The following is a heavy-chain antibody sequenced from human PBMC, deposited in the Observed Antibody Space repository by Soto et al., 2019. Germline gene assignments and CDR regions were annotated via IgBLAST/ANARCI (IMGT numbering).Heavy chain of an antibody. J-gene: IGHJ3*02. CDR2: IYYSGST. D-gene: IGHD2-2*01. CDR1: GGSISSYY. V-gene: IGHV4-59*01. CDR3: ARDGGAVVVPAAMKGRAFDI. Sequence: SETLSLTCTVSGGSISSYYWSWIRQPPGKGLEWIGYIYYSGSTNYNPSLKSRVTISVDTSKNQFSLKLSSVTAADTAVYYCARDGGAVVVPAAMKGRAFDIWGQGTMVTVSS.